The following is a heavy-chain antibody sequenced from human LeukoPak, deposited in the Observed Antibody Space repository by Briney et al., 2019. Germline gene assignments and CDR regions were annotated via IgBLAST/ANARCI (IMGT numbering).Heavy chain of an antibody. J-gene: IGHJ4*02. CDR1: GFTFSSYA. Sequence: HAGGSLRLSCAASGFTFSSYAMSWVRQAPGKGLEWVSAISGSGGSTYYPDSVEGRFTISRDNSKNTLYLQMNSLRAEDTAIYYCAKDHPRQGVTAHTPFDYWGQGTLVTVSS. V-gene: IGHV3-23*01. CDR3: AKDHPRQGVTAHTPFDY. D-gene: IGHD2-15*01. CDR2: ISGSGGST.